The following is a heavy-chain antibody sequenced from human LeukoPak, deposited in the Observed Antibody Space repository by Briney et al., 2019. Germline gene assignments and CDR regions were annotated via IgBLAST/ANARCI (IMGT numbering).Heavy chain of an antibody. V-gene: IGHV3-21*01. CDR1: GFTFSSYS. CDR3: ARLDTAMDYSAFDI. J-gene: IGHJ3*02. Sequence: PGGSLRLSCAASGFTFSSYSMNWARQAPGKGLEWVSSISSSSSYIHYADSVKGRSTISRDNAKNSLYLQMNSLRAEDTAVYYCARLDTAMDYSAFDIWGQGTMVTVSS. CDR2: ISSSSSYI. D-gene: IGHD5-18*01.